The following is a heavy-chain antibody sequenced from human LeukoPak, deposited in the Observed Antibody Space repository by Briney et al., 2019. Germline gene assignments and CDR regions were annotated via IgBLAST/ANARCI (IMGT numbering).Heavy chain of an antibody. D-gene: IGHD2-2*02. CDR2: INPSGGST. CDR3: ARDLRAQRYCSSTSCYTGLLGYYYYYMDV. CDR1: GYTFTSYY. J-gene: IGHJ6*03. V-gene: IGHV1-46*03. Sequence: ASVKVSCKASGYTFTSYYMHWVRQAPGQGLEWMGIINPSGGSTSYAQKFQGRVTMTRDTSTSTVYMDLISLRSEDTAVYYCARDLRAQRYCSSTSCYTGLLGYYYYYMDVWGKGTTVTVSS.